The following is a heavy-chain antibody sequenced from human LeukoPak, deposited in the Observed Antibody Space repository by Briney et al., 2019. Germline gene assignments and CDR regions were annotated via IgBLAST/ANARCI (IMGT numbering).Heavy chain of an antibody. CDR3: ARDLPSEWELLGIDY. CDR2: INPSGGST. Sequence: ASVKVSCKASGYTFTSYGISWVRQAPGQGLEWMGIINPSGGSTSYAQKFQGRVTMTRDTSTSAVYMELSSLRSEDTAVYYCARDLPSEWELLGIDYWGQGTLVTVSS. D-gene: IGHD1-26*01. CDR1: GYTFTSYG. V-gene: IGHV1-46*01. J-gene: IGHJ4*02.